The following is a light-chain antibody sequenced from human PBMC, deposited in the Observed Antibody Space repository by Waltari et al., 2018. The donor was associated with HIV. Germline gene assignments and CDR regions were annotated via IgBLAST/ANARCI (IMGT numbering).Light chain of an antibody. V-gene: IGLV2-14*01. CDR2: EVS. J-gene: IGLJ1*01. CDR1: SSDVGGYDY. CDR3: TSYTSSTTLV. Sequence: QSALTQSASVSGSPGQSITISCTGTSSDVGGYDYVSWYQQHPGKAPKLMIYEVSTRPSGVATRFSGSKSCNTASLIISGLQAEDEADYYCTSYTSSTTLVFGTGTKVTVL.